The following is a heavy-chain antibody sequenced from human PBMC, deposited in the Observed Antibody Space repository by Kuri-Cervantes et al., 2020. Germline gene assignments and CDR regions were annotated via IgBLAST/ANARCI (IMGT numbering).Heavy chain of an antibody. D-gene: IGHD2-8*01. CDR1: GFTVSSNY. J-gene: IGHJ4*02. V-gene: IGHV3-53*01. CDR2: IYSGGST. Sequence: ETLSLTCAASGFTVSSNYMSWVRQAPGKGLEWVSVIYSGGSTYYADSVKGRFTISRDNSKNTLYLQVNSLRAEDTAVYYCVKGGLYGDYLDHWGQGTLVTVSS. CDR3: VKGGLYGDYLDH.